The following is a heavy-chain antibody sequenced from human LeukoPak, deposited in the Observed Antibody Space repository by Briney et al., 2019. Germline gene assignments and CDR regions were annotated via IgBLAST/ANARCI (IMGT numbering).Heavy chain of an antibody. D-gene: IGHD6-19*01. V-gene: IGHV4-34*01. CDR1: GGSISSYY. CDR2: INHSGST. Sequence: SETLSPTCTVSGGSISSYYWSWIRQPPGKGLEWIGEINHSGSTNYNPSLKSRVTISVDTSKNQFSLKLSSVTAADTAVYYCARGGGYKQWLNYWGQGTLVTVSS. J-gene: IGHJ4*02. CDR3: ARGGGYKQWLNY.